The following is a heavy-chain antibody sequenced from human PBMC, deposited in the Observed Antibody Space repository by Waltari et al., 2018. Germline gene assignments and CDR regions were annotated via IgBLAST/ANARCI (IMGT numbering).Heavy chain of an antibody. V-gene: IGHV1-8*01. D-gene: IGHD3-3*01. CDR3: ARGPGYDFWSGYYLFYYYMDV. CDR2: MNPNSGNT. J-gene: IGHJ6*03. CDR1: GYTLTSYD. Sequence: QVQLVQSGAEVKKPGASVKVSCKASGYTLTSYDINWVRQATGQGMEWMGWMNPNSGNTGYAQKFQGRVTMTRNTSKSTAYMDLSSLRSEDTAVYYCARGPGYDFWSGYYLFYYYMDVWGKGTTVTVSS.